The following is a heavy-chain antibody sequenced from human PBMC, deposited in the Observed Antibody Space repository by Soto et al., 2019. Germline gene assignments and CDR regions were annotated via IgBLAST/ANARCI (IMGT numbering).Heavy chain of an antibody. CDR1: GGTFSSYT. V-gene: IGHV1-69*02. Sequence: QVQLVQSGAEVKKPGSSVKVSCKASGGTFSSYTISWVRQAPGHGREWMGRIIPILGIANYGQKFQGRVTSITDKSPTTAYLYLRRRSSDDTYVYYCVCLYCSSNRWSLDSWGQGTLVTVSS. CDR3: VCLYCSSNRWSLDS. CDR2: IIPILGIA. J-gene: IGHJ4*02. D-gene: IGHD2-2*01.